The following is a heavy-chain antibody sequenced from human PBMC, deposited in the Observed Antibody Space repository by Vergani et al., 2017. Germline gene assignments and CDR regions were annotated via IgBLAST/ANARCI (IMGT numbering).Heavy chain of an antibody. J-gene: IGHJ4*02. V-gene: IGHV4-59*01. CDR2: IYYSGST. Sequence: QVQLQESGPGLVKPSETLSLTCTVSGGSISNYYWSWIRQPPGKGLEWIGYIYYSGSTNYNPSLKSRVTISVDTSKNQFSRKLSSVTPADTAVYYCARGSGDNYWGQGTLVTVSS. CDR1: GGSISNYY. CDR3: ARGSGDNY. D-gene: IGHD7-27*01.